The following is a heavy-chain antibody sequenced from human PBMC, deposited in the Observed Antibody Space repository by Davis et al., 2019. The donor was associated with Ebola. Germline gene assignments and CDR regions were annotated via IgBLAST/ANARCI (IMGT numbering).Heavy chain of an antibody. CDR3: TRHVSGDFWYFDL. V-gene: IGHV3-53*01. Sequence: GESLKISCAASGFIVSDKYMSWVRQAPGKGLEWVSVIYRVGRTYHADPVKGRFTISKDNSKNPVYLQMNSLRAEDTAVYYCTRHVSGDFWYFDLWGRGTLVTVSS. D-gene: IGHD4-17*01. CDR1: GFIVSDKY. J-gene: IGHJ2*01. CDR2: IYRVGRT.